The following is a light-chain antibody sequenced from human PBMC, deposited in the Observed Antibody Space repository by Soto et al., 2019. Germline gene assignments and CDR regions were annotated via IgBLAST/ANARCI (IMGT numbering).Light chain of an antibody. CDR2: AAS. CDR1: QSISSY. V-gene: IGKV1-39*01. J-gene: IGKJ4*01. CDR3: QQSYSTPLT. Sequence: DILMTQSPSTLSASVGERVTITCRASQSISSYLNWYQQKPGKAPKLLIYAASSLQSGVPSRFSGSGSGTDFTLTISSLQPEDFATYYCQQSYSTPLTFGGGTKVDIK.